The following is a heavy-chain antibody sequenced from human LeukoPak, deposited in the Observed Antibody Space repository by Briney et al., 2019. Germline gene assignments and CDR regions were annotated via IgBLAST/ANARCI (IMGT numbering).Heavy chain of an antibody. CDR3: ARNTYGYKFSMDV. CDR2: ISYSGST. V-gene: IGHV4-59*01. J-gene: IGHJ6*03. D-gene: IGHD5-24*01. Sequence: PSETLSLTCTVSGGSISTYYWNWIRQPPGKGLEWIGYISYSGSTNYNSSLKSRVTISLDTSKNQFSLKMSSVTAADTAVYYCARNTYGYKFSMDVWGKGTTVIISS. CDR1: GGSISTYY.